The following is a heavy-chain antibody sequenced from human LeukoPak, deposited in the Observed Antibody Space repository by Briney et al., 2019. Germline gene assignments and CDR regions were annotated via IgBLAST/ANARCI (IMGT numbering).Heavy chain of an antibody. CDR2: ISSGSSFQ. J-gene: IGHJ6*03. CDR1: GFDFSIYA. CDR3: ARGGDPPGFYYYHHLDV. V-gene: IGHV3-21*01. D-gene: IGHD3-16*01. Sequence: GSLRLSCAASGFDFSIYAIDWVRQAPGRGLEWVSSISSGSSFQNYADSVKGRFTISRDNAKNSVYLQMNRLRAEDTAAYFCARGGDPPGFYYYHHLDVWGKGTTVTVSS.